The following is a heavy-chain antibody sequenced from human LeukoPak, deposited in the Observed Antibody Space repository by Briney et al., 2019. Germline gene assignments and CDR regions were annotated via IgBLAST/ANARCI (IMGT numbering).Heavy chain of an antibody. CDR2: ISSSSYI. V-gene: IGHV3-21*01. Sequence: GGSLRLSCAVSGLTLSNYGMSWVRQAPGKGLEWVSSISSSSYIYYADSVKGRFTISRDNAKNSLYLQMNSLRAEDTAVYYCARDGARGSGSYYKYWGQGTLVTVSS. CDR3: ARDGARGSGSYYKY. D-gene: IGHD3-10*01. CDR1: GLTLSNYG. J-gene: IGHJ4*02.